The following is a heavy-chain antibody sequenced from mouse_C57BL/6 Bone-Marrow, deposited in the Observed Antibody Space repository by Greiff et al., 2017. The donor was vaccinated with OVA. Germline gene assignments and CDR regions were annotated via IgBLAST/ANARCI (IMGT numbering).Heavy chain of an antibody. V-gene: IGHV2-2*01. CDR3: ARNDWAYALDY. D-gene: IGHD4-1*01. CDR2: LWSGGST. Sequence: VQLKESGPGLVQPSQTLSITCTVSGFSFTSYGVHWVRQSPGKGLEWLGVLWSGGSTAYNAALISRLSISNDNSKSQVFFKMNSLQADDTDIYYCARNDWAYALDYWGQGTSVTVSS. CDR1: GFSFTSYG. J-gene: IGHJ4*01.